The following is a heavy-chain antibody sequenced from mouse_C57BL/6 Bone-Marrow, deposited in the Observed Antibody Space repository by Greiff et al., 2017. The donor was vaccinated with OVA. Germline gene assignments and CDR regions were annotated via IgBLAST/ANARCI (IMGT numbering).Heavy chain of an antibody. V-gene: IGHV1-18*01. J-gene: IGHJ4*01. D-gene: IGHD2-2*01. Sequence: VQLQQSGPELVKPGASVKIPCKASGYTFTDYNMDWVKQSHGKSLEWIGDINPNNGGTSYNQKFKGKATLTVDKSSSTAYMELRSLTSEDSAVYYCAGGYDGNYYAMDYWGQGTSVTVSS. CDR2: INPNNGGT. CDR3: AGGYDGNYYAMDY. CDR1: GYTFTDYN.